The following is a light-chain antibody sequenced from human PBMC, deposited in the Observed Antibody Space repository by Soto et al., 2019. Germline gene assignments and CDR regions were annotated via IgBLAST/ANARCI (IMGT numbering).Light chain of an antibody. V-gene: IGKV3-11*01. CDR1: QGVRSY. CDR2: DAS. J-gene: IGKJ4*01. CDR3: QQRSNWPPVT. Sequence: EIVLTQSPATLSLSPGERATLSCRASQGVRSYLDWYQQKPGQAPRLPIYDASNRATGIPARFSGSGSGTDLTLTISSLEPEDFAVYYCQQRSNWPPVTFGGGTKVEIK.